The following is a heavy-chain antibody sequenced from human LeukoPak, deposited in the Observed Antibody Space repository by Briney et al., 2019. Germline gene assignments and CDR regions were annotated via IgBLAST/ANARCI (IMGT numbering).Heavy chain of an antibody. V-gene: IGHV1-2*02. CDR1: GYTLTGYC. Sequence: GASVKVSCKASGYTLTGYCMHWVRQAPGQGLEWLGWINTKSGATNYAQNFQGRVTVTRDTSISTAYMELSRLRSDDTAVYYCASDNFDWLGHYYYYYYMDVWGKGTTVTVSS. J-gene: IGHJ6*03. D-gene: IGHD3-9*01. CDR2: INTKSGAT. CDR3: ASDNFDWLGHYYYYYYMDV.